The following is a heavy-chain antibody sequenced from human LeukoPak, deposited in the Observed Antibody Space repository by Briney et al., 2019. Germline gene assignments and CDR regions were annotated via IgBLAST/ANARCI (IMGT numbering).Heavy chain of an antibody. V-gene: IGHV4-59*08. CDR3: ARAVGVGRGTYFDL. Sequence: SETLSLTCTVSGVSISTYYWSWIRQPPGKGLEWIGYIYYSGSTNYNPSLKSRVTISVDTSKNQFSLKLSSVTAADTALYYCARAVGVGRGTYFDLWGRGTLVTVSS. CDR2: IYYSGST. D-gene: IGHD1-1*01. J-gene: IGHJ2*01. CDR1: GVSISTYY.